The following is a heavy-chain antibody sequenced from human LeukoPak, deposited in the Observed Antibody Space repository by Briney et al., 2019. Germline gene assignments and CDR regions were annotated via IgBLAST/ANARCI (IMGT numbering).Heavy chain of an antibody. CDR1: GYSLTSYD. Sequence: ASVKVSCKASGYSLTSYDINWVRQATGQGLEWMGWMNPNSGRTGYAQNFQGRITITRNTSISTAYMELSSLRSEDTAVYYCTRETSSRYFDYWGQGTLVTVSS. CDR3: TRETSSRYFDY. V-gene: IGHV1-8*01. J-gene: IGHJ4*02. CDR2: MNPNSGRT.